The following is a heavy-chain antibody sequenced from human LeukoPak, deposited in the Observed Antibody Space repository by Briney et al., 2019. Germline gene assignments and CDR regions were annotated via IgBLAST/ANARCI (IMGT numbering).Heavy chain of an antibody. D-gene: IGHD1/OR15-1a*01. J-gene: IGHJ5*02. Sequence: SQTLSLTCAISGDSVSSNSAAWSWSRQSPSRGLEWLGRTFYRSKWYNDYAVSVKSRITINPDTSKNQFSLRLSSVTAADTAVDYCARGTGFDPWGQGTLVTVSS. CDR2: TFYRSKWYN. CDR3: ARGTGFDP. CDR1: GDSVSSNSAA. V-gene: IGHV6-1*01.